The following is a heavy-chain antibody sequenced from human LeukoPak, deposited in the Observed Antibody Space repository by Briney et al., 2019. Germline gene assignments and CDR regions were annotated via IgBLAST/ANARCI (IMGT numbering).Heavy chain of an antibody. CDR2: TSGPGGSR. Sequence: GGSLRLSCAASGFTFSSYAMSWVRQAPGKGLEWVSATSGPGGSRDYADSVKGRFTISRDNSKNTLYLQMNSLRAEDTAIYYCAKKVGLVSAPLYYFDLWGQGTLVSVSS. CDR1: GFTFSSYA. D-gene: IGHD6-6*01. V-gene: IGHV3-23*01. J-gene: IGHJ4*02. CDR3: AKKVGLVSAPLYYFDL.